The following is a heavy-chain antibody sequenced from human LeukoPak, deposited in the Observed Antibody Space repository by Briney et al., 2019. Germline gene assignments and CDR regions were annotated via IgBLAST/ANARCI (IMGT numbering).Heavy chain of an antibody. V-gene: IGHV4-59*01. J-gene: IGHJ4*02. D-gene: IGHD3-10*01. CDR1: GGSISRYS. CDR3: ATGQFGEFLFDY. Sequence: SETLSLTCTVTGGSISRYSWSWIRQPPGKGLEWNGYIYYSGSTNYNPSLKSRVTISVDTSKNQFSLKLSSVAAADTAVYYCATGQFGEFLFDYWGQGTLVTVSS. CDR2: IYYSGST.